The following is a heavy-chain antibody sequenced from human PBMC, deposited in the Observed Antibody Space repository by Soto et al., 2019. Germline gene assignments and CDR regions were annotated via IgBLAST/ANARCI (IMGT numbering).Heavy chain of an antibody. CDR1: GFTFSNIA. J-gene: IGHJ4*02. CDR3: ATDRALGATLGAIDF. D-gene: IGHD1-26*01. Sequence: GGSLRLSCAASGFTFSNIAMHWVRQAPGKGLEWVAAISYDGTYRPYADFARGRFTISRDNSQKTLYLQMNSLRPEDTALYYCATDRALGATLGAIDFWGQGTLVTVSS. V-gene: IGHV3-30-3*01. CDR2: ISYDGTYR.